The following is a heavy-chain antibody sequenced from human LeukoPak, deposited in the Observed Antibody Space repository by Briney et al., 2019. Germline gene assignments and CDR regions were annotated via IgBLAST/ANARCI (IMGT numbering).Heavy chain of an antibody. D-gene: IGHD3-16*01. CDR2: IYYSGST. J-gene: IGHJ5*02. Sequence: SETLSLTCTVSGGSISSYYWSWIRQPPGKGLEWIGYIYYSGSTNYNPSLKNRVTISVDTSKNQFSLKLSSATAADTAVYYCARVGPPIDPWGQGTLVTVSS. CDR3: ARVGPPIDP. CDR1: GGSISSYY. V-gene: IGHV4-59*01.